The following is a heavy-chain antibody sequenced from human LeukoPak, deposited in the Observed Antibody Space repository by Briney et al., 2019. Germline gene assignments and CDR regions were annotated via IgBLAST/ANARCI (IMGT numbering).Heavy chain of an antibody. V-gene: IGHV3-23*01. D-gene: IGHD5-12*01. CDR2: ISGSGGST. CDR3: AKWGKYSGYVQGRLGYFDY. Sequence: GGSLRLSCAASGFTFSSYAMSWVRQAPGKGLEWVSAISGSGGSTYYADSVKGRFTISRDNSKSTLYLQMNSLRAEDTAVYYCAKWGKYSGYVQGRLGYFDYWGQGTLVTVSS. CDR1: GFTFSSYA. J-gene: IGHJ4*02.